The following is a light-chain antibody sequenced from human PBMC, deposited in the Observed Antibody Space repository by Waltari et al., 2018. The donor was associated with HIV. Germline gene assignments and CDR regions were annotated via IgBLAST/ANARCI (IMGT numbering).Light chain of an antibody. J-gene: IGLJ2*01. CDR1: SSNIGAGYA. CDR2: GHS. Sequence: QSVLTQPPSVSGAPGPRVTFSCTGSSSNIGAGYAVNWYQQLPGTAPKLLIYGHSNRPSGVPDRFSGSKSGTSASLAITGLQAEDEADYYCQSYDSSLRGSVFGGGTKLTVL. V-gene: IGLV1-40*01. CDR3: QSYDSSLRGSV.